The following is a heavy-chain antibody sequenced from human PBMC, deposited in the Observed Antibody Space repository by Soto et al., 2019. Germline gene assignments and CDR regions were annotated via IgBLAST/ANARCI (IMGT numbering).Heavy chain of an antibody. CDR2: IIPILGIA. CDR3: ARGIAVAGIAYYGMDV. J-gene: IGHJ6*01. V-gene: IGHV1-69*02. Sequence: QVQLVQSGAEVKKPGSSVKVSCKASGGTFSSYTISWVRQAPGQGLEWMGRIIPILGIANYAQKFQGRVTITADKSTSTADMELSSLRSEDTAVYYCARGIAVAGIAYYGMDVWGQGTTVTVSS. D-gene: IGHD6-19*01. CDR1: GGTFSSYT.